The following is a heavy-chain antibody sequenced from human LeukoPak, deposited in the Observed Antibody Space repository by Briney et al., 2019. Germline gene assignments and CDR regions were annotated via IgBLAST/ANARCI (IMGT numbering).Heavy chain of an antibody. CDR1: GGSISSYY. D-gene: IGHD5-24*01. V-gene: IGHV4-59*01. Sequence: SETLSLTCTVSGGSISSYYWSWIRQPPGKGLEWIGYIYYSESTNYNPSLKSRVTISVDTSKNQFSLKLSSVTAADTAVYYCARAAGMATMRPYYYYMDVWGKGTTVTVSS. CDR3: ARAAGMATMRPYYYYMDV. CDR2: IYYSEST. J-gene: IGHJ6*03.